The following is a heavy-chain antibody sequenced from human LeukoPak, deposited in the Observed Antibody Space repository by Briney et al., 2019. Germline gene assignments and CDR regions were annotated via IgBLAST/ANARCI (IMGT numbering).Heavy chain of an antibody. CDR1: GFTFSGSA. D-gene: IGHD3-9*01. CDR3: TERFFDWPHSGMDV. J-gene: IGHJ6*02. Sequence: GGSLRLSCAASGFTFSGSAMHWVRQASGKGLEWVGRIRSKANSYATAYAASVKGRFTISRDDSKNTAYLQMNSLKTEDTAVYYCTERFFDWPHSGMDVWGQGTTVTVSS. CDR2: IRSKANSYAT. V-gene: IGHV3-73*01.